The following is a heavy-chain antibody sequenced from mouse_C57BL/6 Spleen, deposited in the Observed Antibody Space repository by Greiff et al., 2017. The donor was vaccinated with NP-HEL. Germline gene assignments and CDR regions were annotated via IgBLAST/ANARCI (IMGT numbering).Heavy chain of an antibody. J-gene: IGHJ2*01. CDR3: ARWGGYDGGFDY. CDR1: GYTFTSYG. CDR2: IYPRSGNT. D-gene: IGHD2-2*01. V-gene: IGHV1-81*01. Sequence: QVQLQQSGAELARPGASVKLSCKASGYTFTSYGISWVKQRTGQGLEWIGEIYPRSGNTYYNEKFKGKATLTADKSSSPAYMELRSLTSEDSAVYFCARWGGYDGGFDYWGQGTTLTVSS.